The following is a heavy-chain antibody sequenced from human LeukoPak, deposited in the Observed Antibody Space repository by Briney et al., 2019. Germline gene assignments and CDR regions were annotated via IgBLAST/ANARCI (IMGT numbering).Heavy chain of an antibody. J-gene: IGHJ3*01. D-gene: IGHD2-21*02. Sequence: SETLSLTCTVSGGSISFGGYYWSWIRQLPGKGLEWIGYMYDREKTDYNPSLRSRVIISQDTSKNQFSLKLNSVTAADTAVYYCARDSQIRLLLNDYDVFDVWGQGTVVTVSS. CDR2: MYDREKT. V-gene: IGHV4-31*03. CDR1: GGSISFGGYY. CDR3: ARDSQIRLLLNDYDVFDV.